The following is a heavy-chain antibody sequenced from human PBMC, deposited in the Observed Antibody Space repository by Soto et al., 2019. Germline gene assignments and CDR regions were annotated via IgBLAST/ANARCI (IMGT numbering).Heavy chain of an antibody. V-gene: IGHV1-3*01. CDR3: ARKEYYGAGVYHFDL. J-gene: IGHJ4*02. CDR1: GYTFTAYP. D-gene: IGHD3-10*01. Sequence: QVQLVQSGAEVKKPGASVKVSCKASGYTFTAYPVHWVRQAPGQRLEWMGFINVANGDVGYSRRFQGRVTITRDTSASTIYMELSSLTSEDTAMYYCARKEYYGAGVYHFDLWGQGTLVTVSS. CDR2: INVANGDV.